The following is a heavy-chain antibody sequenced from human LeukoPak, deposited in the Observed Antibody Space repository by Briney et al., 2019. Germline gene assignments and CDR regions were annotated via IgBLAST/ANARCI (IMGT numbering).Heavy chain of an antibody. D-gene: IGHD6-19*01. V-gene: IGHV3-21*04. CDR2: ISSSSSYI. CDR1: GFTFSSYS. Sequence: PGGSLRLSCAASGFTFSSYSMNWVRQAPGKGLEWVSSISSSSSYIYYADSVKGRFTISRDNSKNTLYLQMNSLRAEDTAVYYCAKDPNKEKQWLLYYYYYMDVWGKGTTVTVSS. CDR3: AKDPNKEKQWLLYYYYYMDV. J-gene: IGHJ6*03.